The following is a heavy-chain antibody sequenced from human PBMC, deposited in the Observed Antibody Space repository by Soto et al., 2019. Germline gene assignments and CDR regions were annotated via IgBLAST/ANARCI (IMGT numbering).Heavy chain of an antibody. J-gene: IGHJ6*02. V-gene: IGHV3-21*01. Sequence: GVSLRRSCAASGFTFSSSSMHWFRQAPGKGLEWVSSIGTRSAIYYADSVKGRFTISRDNAKNSRSLQMNSMTAEDTAVYYCAREETAWPLAYGLDVWGQGTTVTVSS. D-gene: IGHD2-21*02. CDR1: GFTFSSSS. CDR2: IGTRSAI. CDR3: AREETAWPLAYGLDV.